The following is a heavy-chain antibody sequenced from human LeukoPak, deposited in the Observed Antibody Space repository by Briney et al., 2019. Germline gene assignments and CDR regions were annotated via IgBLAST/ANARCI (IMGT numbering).Heavy chain of an antibody. CDR1: GGSITSDY. V-gene: IGHV4-59*01. Sequence: SSETLSRTSTVPGGSITSDYWGWMRPPPGKGLEGIGYIYDTGGTSYNPSPKSRVTFSLDTSKTQFSLKLTSVTAADTAVYYCARDNGGVQYSYGYRGLDYWGQGTLVTVSS. CDR3: ARDNGGVQYSYGYRGLDY. D-gene: IGHD5-18*01. J-gene: IGHJ4*02. CDR2: IYDTGGT.